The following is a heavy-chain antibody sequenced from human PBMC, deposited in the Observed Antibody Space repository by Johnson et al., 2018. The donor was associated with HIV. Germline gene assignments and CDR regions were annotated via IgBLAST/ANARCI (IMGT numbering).Heavy chain of an antibody. CDR1: GFTFSSYA. V-gene: IGHV3-30-3*01. CDR3: ARGLGAAAGAFDI. D-gene: IGHD6-13*01. CDR2: ISYDVSNK. J-gene: IGHJ3*02. Sequence: VQLVESGGAVVQPGRSLRLSCAASGFTFSSYAMHWVRQAPGKGLEWVAVISYDVSNKYYADSVRGRITISRDNSKNTLYLQMNSLRAEDTAVYYCARGLGAAAGAFDIWGQGTMVTVSS.